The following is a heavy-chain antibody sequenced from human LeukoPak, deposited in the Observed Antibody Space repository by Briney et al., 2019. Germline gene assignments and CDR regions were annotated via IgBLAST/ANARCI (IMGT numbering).Heavy chain of an antibody. D-gene: IGHD6-19*01. Sequence: GGSLRLSCAASGFTFSSYEMNWVRQAPGKGLEWVSYISSSGSTIYYAGSVKGRFTISRDNAKNSLYLQMNSLRAEDTAVYYCARDRYEPVAGTGAFDYWGQGTLVTVSS. CDR1: GFTFSSYE. CDR2: ISSSGSTI. V-gene: IGHV3-48*03. CDR3: ARDRYEPVAGTGAFDY. J-gene: IGHJ4*02.